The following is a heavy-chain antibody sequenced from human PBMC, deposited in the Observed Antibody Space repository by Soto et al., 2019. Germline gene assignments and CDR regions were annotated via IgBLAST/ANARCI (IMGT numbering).Heavy chain of an antibody. V-gene: IGHV4-59*01. CDR1: GGSISSYY. D-gene: IGHD6-19*01. Sequence: SETLSLTCTVSGGSISSYYWSWIRQPPGKGLEWIGYIYYSGSTNYNPSLESRVTISVDTSKNQFSLKLSSVTAADTAVYYCARASVAGTCFDYWGQGTLVTVSS. J-gene: IGHJ4*02. CDR3: ARASVAGTCFDY. CDR2: IYYSGST.